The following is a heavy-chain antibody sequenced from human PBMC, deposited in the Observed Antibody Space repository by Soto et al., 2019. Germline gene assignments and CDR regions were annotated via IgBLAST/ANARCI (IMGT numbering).Heavy chain of an antibody. J-gene: IGHJ4*02. Sequence: QVQLVQSGAEVKKPGSSVKVSCKASGGTFSSYAISWVRQAPGQGLEWMGGIIPIFGTANYAQKFQGRVTITADESTSTAYMELSSLRAEDTAVYYCARVGGVRSGSYTHAFDYWGQGTLVTVSS. CDR3: ARVGGVRSGSYTHAFDY. CDR1: GGTFSSYA. CDR2: IIPIFGTA. V-gene: IGHV1-69*01. D-gene: IGHD1-26*01.